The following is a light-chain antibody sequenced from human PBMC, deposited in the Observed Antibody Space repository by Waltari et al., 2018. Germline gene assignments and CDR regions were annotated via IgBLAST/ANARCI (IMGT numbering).Light chain of an antibody. CDR1: NIGDKS. Sequence: SYVLTQPPSVSVAPGKTARITCGGNNIGDKSVYWYQQRPGQAPGLVIYSVSDRPSGIPERFSCSNSGNTATLTISRVEAGDEADYYCQVWDRSSDHLVFGGGTKLTVL. V-gene: IGLV3-21*04. CDR3: QVWDRSSDHLV. CDR2: SVS. J-gene: IGLJ2*01.